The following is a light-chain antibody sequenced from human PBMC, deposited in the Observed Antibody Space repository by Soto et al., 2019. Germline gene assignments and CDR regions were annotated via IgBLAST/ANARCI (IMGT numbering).Light chain of an antibody. Sequence: EVVMTQSPATLSVSPGERATLSCRASQSVSSNLACYQQKSAQATRLLIYGASTRATGIPARFSGSGSGTECTLTLSSLQSEDFAVYYCQQYNNWPPLYTFGQGTKLEIK. CDR3: QQYNNWPPLYT. CDR1: QSVSSN. J-gene: IGKJ2*01. V-gene: IGKV3-15*01. CDR2: GAS.